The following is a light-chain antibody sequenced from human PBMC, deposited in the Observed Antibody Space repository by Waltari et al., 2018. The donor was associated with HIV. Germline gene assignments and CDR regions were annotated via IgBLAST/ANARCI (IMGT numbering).Light chain of an antibody. CDR2: DVS. V-gene: IGLV2-23*02. Sequence: QSALTQTASVSGSPGNSITISCTVTSSDVGGYNYVSWYQQHPGTAPKLMIYDVSKRPSGVSNRFSVSKSGNTASLTISGLQAEDEADYYCCSYAGSSTWVFGGGTKLTVL. CDR1: SSDVGGYNY. J-gene: IGLJ3*02. CDR3: CSYAGSSTWV.